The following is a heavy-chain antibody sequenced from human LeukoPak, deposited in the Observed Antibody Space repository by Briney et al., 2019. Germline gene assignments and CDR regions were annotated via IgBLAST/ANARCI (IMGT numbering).Heavy chain of an antibody. D-gene: IGHD5-12*01. V-gene: IGHV3-23*01. CDR1: GFTFSSYA. Sequence: GGSLRLSCAASGFTFSSYAMSWVRQAPGKGLEWVSAISGSGGSTYYADSVKGRFTISRDNSKNTLYLQMNSLRSEDTAVYYCARVRRGYDPRHYYYYMDVWGKGTTVTVSS. CDR3: ARVRRGYDPRHYYYYMDV. CDR2: ISGSGGST. J-gene: IGHJ6*03.